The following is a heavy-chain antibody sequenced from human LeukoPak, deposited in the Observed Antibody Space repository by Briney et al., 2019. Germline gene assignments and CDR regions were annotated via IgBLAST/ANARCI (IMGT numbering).Heavy chain of an antibody. V-gene: IGHV3-9*01. D-gene: IGHD5-12*01. CDR3: ARDRDTGRVGTTDFDY. J-gene: IGHJ4*02. Sequence: GGSLRLSCAASGFTFDDYAMHWVRQAPGKGLEWVSGISWNSGSIAYADSVKGRFTISRDNAKNSLYLQMNSLRAEDTAVYYCARDRDTGRVGTTDFDYWGQGTLVTVSS. CDR2: ISWNSGSI. CDR1: GFTFDDYA.